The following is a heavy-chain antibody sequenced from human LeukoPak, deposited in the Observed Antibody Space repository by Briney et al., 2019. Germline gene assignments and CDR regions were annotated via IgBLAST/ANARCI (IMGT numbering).Heavy chain of an antibody. Sequence: SSDPLSLTCAVSDYSISSCNYWGWLRQPPGKGLEWIGSVYHSGGIHYRPSLKRRVTIAVDTSKHPVSLKVRPVTGGDTAVYLCARNDSGRYFDYWGQGTLVSVSS. CDR3: ARNDSGRYFDY. V-gene: IGHV4-38-2*01. CDR2: VYHSGGI. D-gene: IGHD3-22*01. J-gene: IGHJ4*02. CDR1: DYSISSCNY.